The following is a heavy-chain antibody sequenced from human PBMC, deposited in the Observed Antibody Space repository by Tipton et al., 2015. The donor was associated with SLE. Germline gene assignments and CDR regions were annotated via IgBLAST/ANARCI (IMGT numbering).Heavy chain of an antibody. J-gene: IGHJ6*02. CDR2: IYYSGNT. D-gene: IGHD2-2*02. CDR3: ARDGKPGIPYKYYAMDV. CDR1: GGSISSHY. V-gene: IGHV4-59*11. Sequence: TLSLTCTVSGGSISSHYWSWFRQPPGKGLEWIGTIYYSGNTYNNPPLKSRLSISIDKSKNQFSLKLSSVIAADTAVYFCARDGKPGIPYKYYAMDVWGQGSTVTVSS.